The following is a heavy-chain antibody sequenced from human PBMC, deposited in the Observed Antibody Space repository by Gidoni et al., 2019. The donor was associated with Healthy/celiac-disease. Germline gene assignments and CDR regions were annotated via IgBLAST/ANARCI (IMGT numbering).Heavy chain of an antibody. CDR2: IDPSDSYT. Sequence: EVQLVQSGAEVKKPGESLRISCKGSGYSFTSYWISWVRQMPGKGLEWMGRIDPSDSYTNYSPSFQGYVTISADKSISTAYLQWSSLKASDTAMYYCASSPLYDSSGYHFDYWGQGTLVTVSS. D-gene: IGHD3-22*01. V-gene: IGHV5-10-1*03. J-gene: IGHJ4*02. CDR3: ASSPLYDSSGYHFDY. CDR1: GYSFTSYW.